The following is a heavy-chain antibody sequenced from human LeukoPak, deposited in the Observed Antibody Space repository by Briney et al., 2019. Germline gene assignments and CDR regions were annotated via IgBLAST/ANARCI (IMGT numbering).Heavy chain of an antibody. J-gene: IGHJ6*02. Sequence: ASVKVSCKVSGYTLTELSMHWVRQAPGKGFEWMGGFDPEDGETIYAQKFQGRVTMTEDTSTDTAYMELSSLRSEDTAVYYCATDTGTTALLHYYYGMDVWGQGTTVTVSS. D-gene: IGHD1-7*01. V-gene: IGHV1-24*01. CDR3: ATDTGTTALLHYYYGMDV. CDR2: FDPEDGET. CDR1: GYTLTELS.